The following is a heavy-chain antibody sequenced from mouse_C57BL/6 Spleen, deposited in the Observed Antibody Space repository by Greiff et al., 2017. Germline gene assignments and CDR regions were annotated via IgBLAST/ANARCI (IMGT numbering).Heavy chain of an antibody. J-gene: IGHJ4*01. CDR3: ARDRDSSCFPYAMDY. V-gene: IGHV3-6*01. D-gene: IGHD3-2*02. Sequence: ESGPGLVKPSQSLSLTCSVTGYSITSGYYWNWIRQFPGNKLEWMGYISYDGSNNYNPSLKNRISITRDTSKNQFFLKLNSVTTEDTATYYCARDRDSSCFPYAMDYWGQGTSVTVSS. CDR1: GYSITSGYY. CDR2: ISYDGSN.